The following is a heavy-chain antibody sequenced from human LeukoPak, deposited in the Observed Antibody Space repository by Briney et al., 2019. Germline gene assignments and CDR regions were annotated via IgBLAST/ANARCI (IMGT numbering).Heavy chain of an antibody. D-gene: IGHD3-22*01. CDR3: AKDGHYYDISGYYGFQFDY. CDR2: ISWNSGRI. V-gene: IGHV3-9*01. Sequence: AGRSLRLSCAASGFTFDDYAMRWGRQAPGKGLEWVSGISWNSGRIVYADSVKGRLTISRENAKNCLYLQMNSLRAEDTALYYCAKDGHYYDISGYYGFQFDYWGQGTLVTVSS. CDR1: GFTFDDYA. J-gene: IGHJ4*02.